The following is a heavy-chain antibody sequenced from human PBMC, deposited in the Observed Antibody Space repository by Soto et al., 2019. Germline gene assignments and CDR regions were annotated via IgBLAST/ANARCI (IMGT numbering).Heavy chain of an antibody. CDR2: IIPIFGTA. J-gene: IGHJ6*02. CDR3: ARASVDTAYYYYGMDV. Sequence: ASVKVSCKASGGTFSSYALSWVRQAPGQGLEWMGGIIPIFGTANYAQKFQGRVTITADESTSTAYMELSSLRSEDTAVYYCARASVDTAYYYYGMDVWGQGTTVTVSS. CDR1: GGTFSSYA. D-gene: IGHD5-18*01. V-gene: IGHV1-69*13.